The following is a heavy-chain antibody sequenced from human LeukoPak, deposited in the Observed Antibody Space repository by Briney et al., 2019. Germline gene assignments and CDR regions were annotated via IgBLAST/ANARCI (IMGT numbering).Heavy chain of an antibody. V-gene: IGHV3-53*01. D-gene: IGHD3-22*01. Sequence: GRSLRLSRAASGFTVSSNYMGSVRQAPGEGLECVSVIYSGGSTSYAASVKGRFTFSRKNSKKTRYLQMNSLRAEDTAVYYWVRDGFSSGYPYDAFDIWGQGTMVTVSS. CDR1: GFTVSSNY. CDR2: IYSGGST. J-gene: IGHJ3*02. CDR3: VRDGFSSGYPYDAFDI.